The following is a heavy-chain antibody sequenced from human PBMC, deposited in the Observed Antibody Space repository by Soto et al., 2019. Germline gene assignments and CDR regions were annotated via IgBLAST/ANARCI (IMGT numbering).Heavy chain of an antibody. Sequence: GGSLRLSCAASGFTFRNYAMHWVRQAPGKGLECLAVIAYDGSNAFYRDSVKGRFTISRDNSKNTLYLHMNSLRSEDTGVYYCGRGEGKDFQGGGGARPGESGTDIGGKGTRLTV. CDR2: IAYDGSNA. CDR3: GRGEGKDFQGGGGARPGESGTDI. CDR1: GFTFRNYA. V-gene: IGHV3-30-3*01. J-gene: IGHJ6*03. D-gene: IGHD3-3*01.